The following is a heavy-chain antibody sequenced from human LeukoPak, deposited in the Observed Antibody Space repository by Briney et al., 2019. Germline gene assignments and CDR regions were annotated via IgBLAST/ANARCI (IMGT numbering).Heavy chain of an antibody. V-gene: IGHV1-69*13. CDR3: ARGYSSSWYGGSYFDY. CDR2: IIPIFGTA. D-gene: IGHD6-13*01. Sequence: SVKVSCKASGGTFSSYAISWVRQAPGQGLEWMGGIIPIFGTANYAQKFQGRGTITADESTSTAYMELSSLRSEDTAVYYCARGYSSSWYGGSYFDYWGQGTLVTVSS. CDR1: GGTFSSYA. J-gene: IGHJ4*02.